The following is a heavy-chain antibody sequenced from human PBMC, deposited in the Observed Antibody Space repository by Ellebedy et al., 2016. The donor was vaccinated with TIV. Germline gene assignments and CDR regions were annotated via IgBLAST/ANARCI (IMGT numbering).Heavy chain of an antibody. Sequence: GESLKISXAASGFTFSSYSFNWVRQAPGKGLEWVSSISSSGNYIYYADSVKGRFTISRDNAKNSLYLQMNSLRAEDTAVYYCARDGAWFGEFAFDYWGQGTLVTVSS. V-gene: IGHV3-21*01. CDR1: GFTFSSYS. J-gene: IGHJ4*02. CDR2: ISSSGNYI. D-gene: IGHD3-10*01. CDR3: ARDGAWFGEFAFDY.